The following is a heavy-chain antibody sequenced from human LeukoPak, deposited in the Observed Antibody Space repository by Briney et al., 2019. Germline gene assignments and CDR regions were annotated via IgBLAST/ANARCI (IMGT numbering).Heavy chain of an antibody. V-gene: IGHV3-69-1*01. D-gene: IGHD6-13*01. CDR3: AKGGEYSNNWYDRFDY. J-gene: IGHJ4*02. CDR2: ITSTSRTI. CDR1: GVNFNDYS. Sequence: PGGPLRLSCEVSGVNFNDYSMHWVRQATGKGLEWVASITSTSRTIFYADSVQGRFIISSDNAKKTVSLEMNSLRGEDTAVYYCAKGGEYSNNWYDRFDYWGQGTLVTVSS.